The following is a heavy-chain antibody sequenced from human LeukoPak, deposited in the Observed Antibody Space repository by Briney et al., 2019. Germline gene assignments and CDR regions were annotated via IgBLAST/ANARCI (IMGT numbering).Heavy chain of an antibody. CDR2: FYRGEAT. CDR3: AREVVSIPSYFES. Sequence: PGGSLRLSCAASGVTVSSSYMYWVRQAPGKGLEWVSFFYRGEATYYAESVRGRFTISRDISKNTLYLLMNSLIPEDTAVYYCAREVVSIPSYFESWGQGTRVTVSS. V-gene: IGHV3-53*01. D-gene: IGHD2-15*01. J-gene: IGHJ4*02. CDR1: GVTVSSSY.